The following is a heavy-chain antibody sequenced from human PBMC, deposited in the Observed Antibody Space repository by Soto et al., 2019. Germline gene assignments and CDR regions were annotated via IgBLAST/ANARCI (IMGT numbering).Heavy chain of an antibody. D-gene: IGHD4-4*01. J-gene: IGHJ5*02. Sequence: GGSLRLSCAASGFTFSSYAMSWVRQAPGKGLEWVSAISGSGGSTYYADSVKGRFTISRDNSKNTLYLQMNSLRAEDTAVYYCAKGTQYSNYRNWFDPWGQGTLVTVSS. CDR2: ISGSGGST. CDR1: GFTFSSYA. CDR3: AKGTQYSNYRNWFDP. V-gene: IGHV3-23*01.